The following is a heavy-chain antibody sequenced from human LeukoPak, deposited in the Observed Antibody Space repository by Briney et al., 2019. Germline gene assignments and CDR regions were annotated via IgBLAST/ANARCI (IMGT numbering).Heavy chain of an antibody. CDR1: GGSISSYY. V-gene: IGHV4-59*01. D-gene: IGHD3-16*01. J-gene: IGHJ4*02. CDR3: ARAGGTKGELDY. CDR2: IFYSGSA. Sequence: PAETLSLTCTVSGGSISSYYWSWIRQPPGKGLEWNRHIFYSGSANYNPSLKSRVTVSVDTSKNQFSLELSSVTAADTAVYYCARAGGTKGELDYWGQGTLVTVSS.